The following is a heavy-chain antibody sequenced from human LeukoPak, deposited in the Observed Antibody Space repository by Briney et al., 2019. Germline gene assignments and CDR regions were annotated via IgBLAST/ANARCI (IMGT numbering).Heavy chain of an antibody. V-gene: IGHV1-2*02. J-gene: IGHJ4*02. CDR1: GYTFTGYY. Sequence: ASVKVSCKASGYTFTGYYMHWVRQSPGQGLEWMGWINPDSGGTNYAQKFRGRVTMTRDTSISTAYMELSRLRSDDTAVYYCARGTRITIFGVVITSDFDYWGQGTLVTVSS. CDR2: INPDSGGT. CDR3: ARGTRITIFGVVITSDFDY. D-gene: IGHD3-3*01.